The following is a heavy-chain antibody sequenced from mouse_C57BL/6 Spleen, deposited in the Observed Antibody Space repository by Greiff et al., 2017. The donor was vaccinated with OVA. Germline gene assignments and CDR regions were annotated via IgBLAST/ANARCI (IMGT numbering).Heavy chain of an antibody. Sequence: EVQLKESGGGLVKPGGSLKLSCAASGFTFSSYAMSWVRQTPEKRLEWVATISDGGSYTYYPDNVKGRFTISRDNAKNNLYLQMSHLKSEDTAMYYCARDPSQLGRGYYFDYWGQGTTLTVSS. J-gene: IGHJ2*01. CDR1: GFTFSSYA. D-gene: IGHD4-1*02. CDR3: ARDPSQLGRGYYFDY. V-gene: IGHV5-4*01. CDR2: ISDGGSYT.